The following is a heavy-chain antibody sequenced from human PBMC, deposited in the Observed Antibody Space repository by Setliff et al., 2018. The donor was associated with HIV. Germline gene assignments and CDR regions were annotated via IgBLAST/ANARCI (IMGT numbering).Heavy chain of an antibody. CDR2: INAGNGNT. CDR1: GYTFTSYA. CDR3: AKPFGSDGSRQLDS. Sequence: GASVKVSCKASGYTFTSYAMHWVRQAPGQRLEWMGWINAGNGNTKYSQKFQGRVTITRDTSASTAYMELSSLRSDDTAIYYCAKPFGSDGSRQLDSWGQGTLVTVSS. J-gene: IGHJ4*02. V-gene: IGHV1-3*01. D-gene: IGHD2-15*01.